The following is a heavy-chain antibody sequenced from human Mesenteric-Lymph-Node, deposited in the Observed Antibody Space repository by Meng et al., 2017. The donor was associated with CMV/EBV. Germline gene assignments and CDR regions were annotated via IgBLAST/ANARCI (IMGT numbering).Heavy chain of an antibody. J-gene: IGHJ6*02. V-gene: IGHV2-70*19. CDR3: ARMNSYYYGMDV. CDR1: GFSLSTSGMC. Sequence: SGPTLVKPTQTLTLTCGFSGFSLSTSGMCVNWVRQSPGKALEWLAMIDWEDDKHYNTSLKTRLTISKDNFRRQVVLTMTNMDPVDTATYYCARMNSYYYGMDVWGQGITVTVSS. CDR2: IDWEDDK.